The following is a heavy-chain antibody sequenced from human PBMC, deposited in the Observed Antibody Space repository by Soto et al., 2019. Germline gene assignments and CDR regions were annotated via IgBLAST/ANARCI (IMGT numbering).Heavy chain of an antibody. Sequence: PXGSLKLSCAAARFTFSNVWMSWVRQAPGKGLEWVGRIKSKTDGGTTDYAAPVKGRFTISRDDSKNTLYLQMNSLKTEDIAVYYCTNSVGVPSYYYYFYGMDVRGQGNTVTVYS. CDR1: RFTFSNVW. V-gene: IGHV3-15*01. CDR2: IKSKTDGGTT. J-gene: IGHJ6*02. CDR3: TNSVGVPSYYYYFYGMDV. D-gene: IGHD3-10*01.